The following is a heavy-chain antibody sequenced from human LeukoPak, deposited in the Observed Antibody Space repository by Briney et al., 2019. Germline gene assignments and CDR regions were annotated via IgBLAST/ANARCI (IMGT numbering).Heavy chain of an antibody. V-gene: IGHV1-2*02. J-gene: IGHJ4*02. Sequence: GSSVKVSCKASGYTFTAYYMYWVRQAPGQGLEWMGWINPNSGGTNSAQNFQDRVTMTRDTSISTAYVEVSRLRSDDTAVYYCARARRDGYNYDYLDFWGQGTLVTVSS. CDR1: GYTFTAYY. CDR3: ARARRDGYNYDYLDF. CDR2: INPNSGGT. D-gene: IGHD5-24*01.